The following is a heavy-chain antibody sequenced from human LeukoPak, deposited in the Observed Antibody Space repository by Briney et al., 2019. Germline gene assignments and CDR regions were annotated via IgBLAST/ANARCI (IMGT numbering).Heavy chain of an antibody. CDR1: GGSFSGYY. CDR3: AGGAYGDYFDY. J-gene: IGHJ4*02. V-gene: IGHV4-34*01. Sequence: SETLSLTCAVYGGSFSGYYWSWIRQPPGKGLEWIGEINHSGSTNYNPSLKSRVTISVDTSKNQFSLKLSSVTAADTAVYYCAGGAYGDYFDYWGQGTLVTVSS. CDR2: INHSGST. D-gene: IGHD4-17*01.